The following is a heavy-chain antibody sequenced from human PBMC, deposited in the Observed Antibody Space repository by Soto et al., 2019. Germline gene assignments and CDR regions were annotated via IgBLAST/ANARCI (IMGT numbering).Heavy chain of an antibody. CDR3: ALPYYDRDGFGLVS. CDR1: GGSISSGY. D-gene: IGHD3-22*01. V-gene: IGHV4-59*01. CDR2: IYYSGSI. J-gene: IGHJ5*01. Sequence: SETLSLTCTVSGGSISSGYWSWIRQPPGKGLEWIGYIYYSGSINYNPSLNSRVTISVDTSKNQFSLSLSSVTAADTAVYYCALPYYDRDGFGLVSWGQGTLVTVSS.